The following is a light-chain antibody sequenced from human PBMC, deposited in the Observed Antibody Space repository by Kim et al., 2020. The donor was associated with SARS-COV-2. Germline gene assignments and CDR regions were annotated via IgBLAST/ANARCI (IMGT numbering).Light chain of an antibody. V-gene: IGKV4-1*01. J-gene: IGKJ2*01. CDR2: WAS. CDR3: QQYYRPPFT. Sequence: IVMTQSPDSLAVSLGERAAIDCKPSQSLLYSSNNQNYLAWYQQKPGQPPKLLIYWASTRESGVPDRFSGSGYGTHFTLTIGSLQAEDVAVYYCQQYYRPPFTFGQGTKLEI. CDR1: QSLLYSSNNQNY.